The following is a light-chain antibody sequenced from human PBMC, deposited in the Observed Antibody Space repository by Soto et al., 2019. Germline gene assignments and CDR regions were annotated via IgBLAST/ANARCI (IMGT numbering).Light chain of an antibody. CDR3: QQYNNWPPIT. V-gene: IGKV3-15*01. J-gene: IGKJ5*01. CDR2: DAS. Sequence: EIVMTQSPATLSLSPGERATLSCRASQSVASKLAWHQQKPGQAPRLLIYDASTRPTGTPARFIGSGSGTDFTLTITSLQSEDFAVYYCQQYNNWPPITFGQGTRLDIK. CDR1: QSVASK.